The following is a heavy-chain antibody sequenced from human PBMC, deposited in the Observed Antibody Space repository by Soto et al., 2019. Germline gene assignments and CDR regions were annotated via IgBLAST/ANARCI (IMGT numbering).Heavy chain of an antibody. CDR3: AKVPISMIVVGRFDY. J-gene: IGHJ4*02. D-gene: IGHD3-22*01. CDR1: GFTFSSYA. Sequence: GGSLRLSCAASGFTFSSYAMSWVRQAPGKGLEWVSAISGSGGSTYYADSVKGRFTISRDNSKNTLYLQMNSLRAEDTAVYYGAKVPISMIVVGRFDYWGQGTLVTVSS. V-gene: IGHV3-23*01. CDR2: ISGSGGST.